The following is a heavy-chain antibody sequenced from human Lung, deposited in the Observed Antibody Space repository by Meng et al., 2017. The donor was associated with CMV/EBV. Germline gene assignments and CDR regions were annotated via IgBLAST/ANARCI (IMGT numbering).Heavy chain of an antibody. D-gene: IGHD3-22*01. CDR2: TYYRSKWYN. CDR1: GANVSSNSAA. J-gene: IGHJ5*02. V-gene: IGHV6-1*01. CDR3: ARDLNYYDSSGNYYVGWLDP. Sequence: SXTXSLXCAISGANVSSNSAAWNWIRQSPSRGLEWLGRTYYRSKWYNDFAPSVKSRITFNPDTSKNQLSLHLTSVTPEDTAVYYCARDLNYYDSSGNYYVGWLDPXGQGXLVTVSS.